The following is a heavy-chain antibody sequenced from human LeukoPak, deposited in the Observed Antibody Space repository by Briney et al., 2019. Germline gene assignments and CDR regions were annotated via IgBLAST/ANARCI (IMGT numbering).Heavy chain of an antibody. V-gene: IGHV3-30-3*02. CDR1: GFTFSSYA. D-gene: IGHD3-3*01. CDR2: ISYDGSNK. CDR3: AKTRDFWSGYMDY. Sequence: GGSLRLSCAASGFTFSSYAMHWVRQAPGKGLEWVAVISYDGSNKYYADSVKGRFTISRDNSKNTLYLQMNSLRAKDTAVYYCAKTRDFWSGYMDYWGQGTLVTVSS. J-gene: IGHJ4*02.